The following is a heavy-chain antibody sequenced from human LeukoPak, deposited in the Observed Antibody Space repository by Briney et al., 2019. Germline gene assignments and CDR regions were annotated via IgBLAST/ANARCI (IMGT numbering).Heavy chain of an antibody. Sequence: ASVKVSCKASGYIFADYYIHWVRQAPGQGLEWMGWINTNTGNPTYAQGFTGRFVFSLDTSVSTAYLQISSLKAEDTAVYYCARTSTHSSGWFRVPPLFDYWGQGTLVTVSS. CDR2: INTNTGNP. CDR3: ARTSTHSSGWFRVPPLFDY. V-gene: IGHV7-4-1*02. CDR1: GYIFADYY. J-gene: IGHJ4*02. D-gene: IGHD6-19*01.